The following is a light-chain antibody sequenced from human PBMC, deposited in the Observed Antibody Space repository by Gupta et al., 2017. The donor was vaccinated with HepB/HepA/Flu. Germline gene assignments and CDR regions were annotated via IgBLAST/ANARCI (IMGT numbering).Light chain of an antibody. CDR3: ATSDDSRNGVI. CDR1: SSNTGNNA. J-gene: IGLJ2*01. CDR2: YNN. V-gene: IGLV1-36*01. Sequence: QSVLTQPPSVSEVPGQRVTISCSGSSSNTGNNAVNWYQQLPGAAPRLIIYYNNRRPSAVSDRFSGSKSGTSASLAIRGLQAEDEADYYCATSDDSRNGVIFGGGTKLTVL.